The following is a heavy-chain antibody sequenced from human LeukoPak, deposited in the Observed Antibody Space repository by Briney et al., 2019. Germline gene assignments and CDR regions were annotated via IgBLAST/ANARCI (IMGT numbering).Heavy chain of an antibody. D-gene: IGHD5-18*01. CDR2: INHSGST. CDR1: GGSFSGYY. J-gene: IGHJ4*02. V-gene: IGHV4-34*01. CDR3: ARGSVDTALK. Sequence: KASETLSLTCAVYGGSFSGYYWSWIRQPPGKGLEWIGEINHSGSTNYNPSLKGRVTISVDTSKNQFSLKLSSVTAADTAVYYCARGSVDTALKWGQGTLVTVSS.